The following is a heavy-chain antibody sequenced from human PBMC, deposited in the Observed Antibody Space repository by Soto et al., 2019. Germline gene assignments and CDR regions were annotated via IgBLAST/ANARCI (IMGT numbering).Heavy chain of an antibody. Sequence: QLQLQESGPGLVKPSETLSLTCTVSGDSIRSSSYWGWIRQPPGKGLEWICSIYSTGNTYYNPSLNSQVTISVDTSKNQFSLNVISVTAADTAVYYCRRSSRYSTDVWGQGTTVTVSS. V-gene: IGHV4-39*01. J-gene: IGHJ6*02. CDR1: GDSIRSSSY. CDR2: IYSTGNT. CDR3: RRSSRYSTDV. D-gene: IGHD6-13*01.